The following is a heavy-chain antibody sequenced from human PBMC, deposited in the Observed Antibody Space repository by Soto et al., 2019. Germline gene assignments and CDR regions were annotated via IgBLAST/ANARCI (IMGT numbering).Heavy chain of an antibody. CDR3: AREVGYGEYDFDY. J-gene: IGHJ4*02. CDR1: GYTFTGYY. CDR2: INPNSGGT. D-gene: IGHD4-17*01. Sequence: QVQLVQSGAEVKKPGASVKVSCKASGYTFTGYYMHWVRQAPGQGLEWMGWINPNSGGTNYAQKFQGWVTMTRDTSISTAYMELSRLRSDDTAVYHCAREVGYGEYDFDYWGQGTLVTVSS. V-gene: IGHV1-2*04.